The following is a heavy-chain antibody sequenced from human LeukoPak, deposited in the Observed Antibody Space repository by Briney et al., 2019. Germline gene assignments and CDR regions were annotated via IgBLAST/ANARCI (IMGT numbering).Heavy chain of an antibody. D-gene: IGHD4-17*01. V-gene: IGHV1-2*02. CDR1: GYTFTGYY. CDR2: INPNSGGT. J-gene: IGHJ5*02. Sequence: ASVKVSCKASGYTFTGYYMHWVRQAPGQGLEWMGWINPNSGGTNYAQKFQGRVTMTRDTSISTAYMELSRLRSDDTAVYYCARENDYGNNWFGPWGQGTLVTVSS. CDR3: ARENDYGNNWFGP.